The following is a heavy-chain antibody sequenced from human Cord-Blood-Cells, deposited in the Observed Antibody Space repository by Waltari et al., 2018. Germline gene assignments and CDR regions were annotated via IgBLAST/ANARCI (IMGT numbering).Heavy chain of an antibody. J-gene: IGHJ5*02. D-gene: IGHD5-12*01. CDR2: INHSGST. CDR3: ARGVATNWFDP. V-gene: IGHV4-34*01. Sequence: QVQLQQWGAGLLKPSETLSLTCAVYGGSFSGYYWSWIRQPPGKGLEWIGEINHSGSTNYNPSHKRRVTISVDTSKNQFSLKLSSVTAADTAVYYCARGVATNWFDPWGQGTLVTVSS. CDR1: GGSFSGYY.